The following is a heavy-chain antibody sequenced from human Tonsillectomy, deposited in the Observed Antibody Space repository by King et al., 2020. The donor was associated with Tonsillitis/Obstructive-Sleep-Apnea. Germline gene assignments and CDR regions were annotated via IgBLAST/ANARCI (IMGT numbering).Heavy chain of an antibody. CDR2: IYSGGST. Sequence: VQLVESGGGLIQPGGSLRLSCAASGFTVSSNYMSWVRQAPGKGLEWVSVIYSGGSTDYADSVKGRFTISRDNSKNTLYLQMNSLRAEDTAVYYCARASIAAAGYYFDYWGQGTLVTVSS. V-gene: IGHV3-53*01. CDR1: GFTVSSNY. CDR3: ARASIAAAGYYFDY. D-gene: IGHD6-13*01. J-gene: IGHJ4*02.